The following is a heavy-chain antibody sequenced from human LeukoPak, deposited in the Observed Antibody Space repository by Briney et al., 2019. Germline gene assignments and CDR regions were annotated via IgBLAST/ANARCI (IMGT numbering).Heavy chain of an antibody. Sequence: GGSLRLSCAVSGFTFSSYGMHWVRQAPGKGLEWVAFIRFDGSDKYYADSVKGRFTISRDNSKNTLYLQMNSLRAEDTAVYYCARGSGGGGGFRRRFDYWGQGTLVTVSS. V-gene: IGHV3-30*02. D-gene: IGHD4-23*01. J-gene: IGHJ4*02. CDR2: IRFDGSDK. CDR3: ARGSGGGGGFRRRFDY. CDR1: GFTFSSYG.